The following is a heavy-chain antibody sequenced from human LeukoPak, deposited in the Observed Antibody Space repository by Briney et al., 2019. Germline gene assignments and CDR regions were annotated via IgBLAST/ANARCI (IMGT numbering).Heavy chain of an antibody. CDR2: INHSGST. J-gene: IGHJ5*02. D-gene: IGHD3-22*01. V-gene: IGHV4-34*01. CDR1: GASITSYY. Sequence: SETLSLTCTVSGASITSYYWSWIRQPPGKGLEWIGEINHSGSTNYNPSLKSRVTISVDTSKNQFSLKLSSVTAADTAVYYCARLFTYYYDSSGYSNWFDPWGQGTLVTVSS. CDR3: ARLFTYYYDSSGYSNWFDP.